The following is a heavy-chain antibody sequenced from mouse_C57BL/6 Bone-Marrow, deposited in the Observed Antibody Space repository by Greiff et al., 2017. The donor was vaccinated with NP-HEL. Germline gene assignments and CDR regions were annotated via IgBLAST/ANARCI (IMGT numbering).Heavy chain of an antibody. Sequence: QVQLQQSGAELVRPGTSVTVSCKASGYAFTNYLIEWVQQRPGQGLEWIGVINPGSGGTNYNEKFKGKATLTADKSSSTAYMQLSSLTSEDSAVDVCARAYDGYPYYFAYWGQGTTLTVSA. CDR1: GYAFTNYL. J-gene: IGHJ2*01. D-gene: IGHD2-3*01. CDR2: INPGSGGT. CDR3: ARAYDGYPYYFAY. V-gene: IGHV1-54*01.